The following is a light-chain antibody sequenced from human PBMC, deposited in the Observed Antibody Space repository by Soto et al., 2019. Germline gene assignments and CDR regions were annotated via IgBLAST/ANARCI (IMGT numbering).Light chain of an antibody. CDR2: AAS. J-gene: IGKJ2*01. Sequence: DIQMTQSPSPLSASVGDRVTSTCRASQSISRDLNWYQQRPGKAPALLIYAASTLQSGVPARFSGSGSGTHFTLTISNLRHEDFATYYCQQTYSTPNTFGQGTELEIK. CDR3: QQTYSTPNT. V-gene: IGKV1-39*01. CDR1: QSISRD.